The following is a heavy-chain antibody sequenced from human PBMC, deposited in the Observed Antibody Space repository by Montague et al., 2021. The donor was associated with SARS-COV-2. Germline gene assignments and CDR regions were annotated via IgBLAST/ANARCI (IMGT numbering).Heavy chain of an antibody. CDR2: IYSNGNF. V-gene: IGHV4-61*10. D-gene: IGHD3-10*01. Sequence: SETLSLTCSVSGDSITPYGDSIGGYFWSWIRQPAGKGLVWFGRIYSNGNFVYNPSPYTRVTTSVDTSKNQFSLKLSSVTAADTAVYYCARGGERTLHERPLDYWGQGTLVTVSS. J-gene: IGHJ4*02. CDR1: GDSITPYGDSIGGYF. CDR3: ARGGERTLHERPLDY.